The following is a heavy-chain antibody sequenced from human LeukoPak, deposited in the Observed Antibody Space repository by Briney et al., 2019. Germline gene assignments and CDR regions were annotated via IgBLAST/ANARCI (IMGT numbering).Heavy chain of an antibody. CDR3: ARGNRRDGYNSLFDY. D-gene: IGHD5-24*01. Sequence: SVKVSCKASGGTFSSYAISWVRQAPGQGLEWMGGIIPIFGTANYAQKIQGRVTITADESTSTAYMELSSLRSEDTAVYYCARGNRRDGYNSLFDYWGQGTLVTVSS. CDR2: IIPIFGTA. CDR1: GGTFSSYA. V-gene: IGHV1-69*13. J-gene: IGHJ4*02.